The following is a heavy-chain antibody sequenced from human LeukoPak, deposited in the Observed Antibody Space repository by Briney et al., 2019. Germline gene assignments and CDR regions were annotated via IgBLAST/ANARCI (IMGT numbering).Heavy chain of an antibody. D-gene: IGHD3-10*01. Sequence: GGSLRLSCAASGFTFRNYVIHWVRQAPGKGLEWVAVTSSDLNVKLYADSVKGRFTISRDNPRSTLYLQMNSLRPEDTAIYYCAREGYYGSGSPPSLYFDYWGQGALVTVSS. J-gene: IGHJ4*02. CDR1: GFTFRNYV. CDR3: AREGYYGSGSPPSLYFDY. V-gene: IGHV3-30-3*01. CDR2: TSSDLNVK.